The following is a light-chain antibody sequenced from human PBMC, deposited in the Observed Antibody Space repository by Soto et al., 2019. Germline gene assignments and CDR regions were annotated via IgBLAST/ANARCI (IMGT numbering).Light chain of an antibody. CDR3: LQLNTYPWT. J-gene: IGKJ1*01. CDR2: AAS. CDR1: QVITND. V-gene: IGKV1-17*01. Sequence: IQMTQSPSSLSASVGGRLSITCRASQVITNDLGWYQQKPGKAPKRLIYAASTLQSGVPSRFSGSGSGTEFTLTISSLQPEDVETYYCLQLNTYPWTLGQGTKVDIK.